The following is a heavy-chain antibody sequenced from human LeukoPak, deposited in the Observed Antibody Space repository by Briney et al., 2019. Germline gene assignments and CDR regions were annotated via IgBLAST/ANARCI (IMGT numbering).Heavy chain of an antibody. CDR1: GFTFSSYW. CDR2: INPGGSSI. D-gene: IGHD1-14*01. J-gene: IGHJ4*02. Sequence: GRSLRLSCAASGFTFSSYWMHWVRQVPGKGLVWVARINPGGSSITYADSVKGRFTISRDNDKNTLYLQMDSLRAEDTGVYYCARGNQADDYWGQGTLVTVSS. CDR3: ARGNQADDY. V-gene: IGHV3-74*01.